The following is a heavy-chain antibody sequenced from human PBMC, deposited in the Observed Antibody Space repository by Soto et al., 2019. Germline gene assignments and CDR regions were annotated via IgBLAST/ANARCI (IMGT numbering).Heavy chain of an antibody. D-gene: IGHD3-22*01. CDR2: MFHSGTT. V-gene: IGHV4-59*01. J-gene: IGHJ3*01. CDR3: AKAVKYYDSTGYDAFAV. Sequence: KPSETLSLNCTVSGDSISSYFWTWIRQPPGKALEWIGYMFHSGTTNYNPSLTSRVTMSADTSNNQFSLTLTSVTAADTAVYYCAKAVKYYDSTGYDAFAVWGQGIMVTVSS. CDR1: GDSISSYF.